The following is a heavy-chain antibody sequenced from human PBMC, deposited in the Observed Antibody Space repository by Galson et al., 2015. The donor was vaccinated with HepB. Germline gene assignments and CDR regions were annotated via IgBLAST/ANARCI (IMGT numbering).Heavy chain of an antibody. Sequence: SLRLSCAASGFTFSSYAMSWVRQAPGKGLEWVSAISGSGGSTYYADSVKGRFTISRDNSKNTLYLQMNSLRAEDTAVYYCAKLWVGRYYGSGSYSPRDYWGQGTLVTVSS. CDR3: AKLWVGRYYGSGSYSPRDY. J-gene: IGHJ4*02. D-gene: IGHD3-10*01. V-gene: IGHV3-23*01. CDR2: ISGSGGST. CDR1: GFTFSSYA.